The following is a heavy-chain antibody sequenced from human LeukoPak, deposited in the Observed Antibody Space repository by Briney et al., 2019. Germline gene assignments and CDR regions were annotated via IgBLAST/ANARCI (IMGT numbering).Heavy chain of an antibody. CDR2: ISAYNGNT. V-gene: IGHV1-18*01. CDR3: ARHYYDSSGYHGPHDAFDI. Sequence: GASVKVSCEASGYTFTSYGISWVRQAPGQGLEWMGWISAYNGNTNYAQKLQGRVTMTTDTSTSTAYMELRSLRSDDTAVYYCARHYYDSSGYHGPHDAFDIWGQGTMVTVSS. D-gene: IGHD3-22*01. J-gene: IGHJ3*02. CDR1: GYTFTSYG.